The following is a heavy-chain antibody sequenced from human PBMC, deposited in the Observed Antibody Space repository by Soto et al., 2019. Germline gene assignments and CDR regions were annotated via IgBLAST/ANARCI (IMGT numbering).Heavy chain of an antibody. CDR1: GYTFTSYG. CDR3: ARVLPRYCSGGSCYSVDY. CDR2: ISAYNGNT. V-gene: IGHV1-18*01. J-gene: IGHJ4*02. D-gene: IGHD2-15*01. Sequence: ASVKVSCKASGYTFTSYGISWVRQAPGQGLEWMGWISAYNGNTNYAQKLQGRVTMTTDTSTSTAYMELRSLRSDDTAVYYFARVLPRYCSGGSCYSVDYWGQGTLVTVSS.